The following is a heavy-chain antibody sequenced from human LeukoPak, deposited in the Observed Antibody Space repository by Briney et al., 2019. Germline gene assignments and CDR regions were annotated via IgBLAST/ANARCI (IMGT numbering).Heavy chain of an antibody. V-gene: IGHV3-23*01. J-gene: IGHJ4*02. Sequence: GGSLRLSCAASGFTFSSYAMSWVRQAPGKGLEWVSAISGSDGSTYYADSVKGRFTISRDNSKNTLYLQMNSLRAEDTAVYYCRHGFIALDENFDYWGQGTLVTVSS. CDR2: ISGSDGST. D-gene: IGHD2-15*01. CDR1: GFTFSSYA. CDR3: RHGFIALDENFDY.